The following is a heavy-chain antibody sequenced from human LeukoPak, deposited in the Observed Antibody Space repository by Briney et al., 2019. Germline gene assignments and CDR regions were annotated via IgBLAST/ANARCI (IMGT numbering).Heavy chain of an antibody. CDR3: AKGTGKYWTYFDN. V-gene: IGHV3-9*01. CDR1: GFTFDDYA. CDR2: ISWNSGSI. Sequence: GGSLRLSCTASGFTFDDYAMHWVRHAPWKGLEWVSGISWNSGSIDYAGSVRGRFAISRDNANNSLFLHMSSLSAEDTALYYCAKGTGKYWTYFDNWGQGTLVTVSS. J-gene: IGHJ4*02. D-gene: IGHD1-1*01.